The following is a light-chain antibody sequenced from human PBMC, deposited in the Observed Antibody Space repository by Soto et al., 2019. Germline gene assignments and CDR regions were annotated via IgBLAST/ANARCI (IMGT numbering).Light chain of an antibody. Sequence: EVLMTQSPATLSVSPGVRATLSCRASQSVTGNLAWYQQQPGQAPSLLIYGASTRATGIPARFSGSGSGTEFTLTISSLQSEDFAVYYCQQYHDWPPITSGQGKRLEIK. CDR3: QQYHDWPPIT. CDR1: QSVTGN. V-gene: IGKV3-15*01. J-gene: IGKJ5*01. CDR2: GAS.